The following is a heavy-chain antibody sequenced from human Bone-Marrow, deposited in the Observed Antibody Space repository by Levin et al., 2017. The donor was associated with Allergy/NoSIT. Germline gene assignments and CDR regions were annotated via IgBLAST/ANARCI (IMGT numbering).Heavy chain of an antibody. V-gene: IGHV1-2*06. D-gene: IGHD5-12*01. CDR3: ARVVAAYYMDV. J-gene: IGHJ6*03. CDR1: GYPFTSYY. Sequence: VASVKVSCTASGYPFTSYYMHWVRQAPGQGLEWMGRINLNSGDTNYAQKLQGRITMTRDTSINTVYLDLSRLTPDDTAIYYCARVVAAYYMDVWGKGTTVTVS. CDR2: INLNSGDT.